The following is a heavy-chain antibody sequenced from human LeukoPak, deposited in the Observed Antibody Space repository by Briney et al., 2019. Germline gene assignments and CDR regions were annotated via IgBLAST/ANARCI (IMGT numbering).Heavy chain of an antibody. J-gene: IGHJ2*01. CDR2: INHSGST. CDR1: GGSFSGYY. Sequence: PSETLSLTCAVYGGSFSGYYWSWLRQPPGQGLEWIGEINHSGSTNYNPSLKSRVTISGDTSKNQCSLKLSSVTAAETAVYCCARGLPLYDFWSGYPPGWYFDLWGRSTLVTVSS. CDR3: ARGLPLYDFWSGYPPGWYFDL. D-gene: IGHD3-3*01. V-gene: IGHV4-34*01.